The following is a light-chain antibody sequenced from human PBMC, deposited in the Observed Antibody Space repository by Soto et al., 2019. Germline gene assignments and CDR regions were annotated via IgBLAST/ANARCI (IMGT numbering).Light chain of an antibody. J-gene: IGKJ4*01. CDR1: QSVTSNY. V-gene: IGKV3-20*01. Sequence: EIVLAQSPGTLSLSPGERATLSCRASQSVTSNYLAWYQQKRGQPPRLLIYGASIRATGIPDRFSGSGSGTDFPLTISRLEPDDFAVYYCHQYDSSPLTFGGGARVEIK. CDR3: HQYDSSPLT. CDR2: GAS.